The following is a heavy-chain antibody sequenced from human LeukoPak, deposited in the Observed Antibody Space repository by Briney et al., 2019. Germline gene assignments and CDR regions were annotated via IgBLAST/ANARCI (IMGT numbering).Heavy chain of an antibody. CDR1: GFTFSSYW. D-gene: IGHD2-8*01. J-gene: IGHJ4*02. Sequence: GGSLRLSCAASGFTFSSYWMSWVRQAPGKGLEWVANITQDGSEQYYVASVKGRFTISRDNAKNSLFLQMNSLRAEDTAVYYCAKGPVSNGYWGQGTLVTVSS. V-gene: IGHV3-7*05. CDR3: AKGPVSNGY. CDR2: ITQDGSEQ.